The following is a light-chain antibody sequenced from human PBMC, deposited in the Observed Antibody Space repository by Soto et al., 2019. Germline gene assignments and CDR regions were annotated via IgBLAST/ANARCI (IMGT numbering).Light chain of an antibody. CDR1: QSIRSH. CDR3: QQSYSIPRVYT. CDR2: AAS. J-gene: IGKJ2*01. V-gene: IGKV1-39*01. Sequence: DIQMNLSRSSLSASVGDRVTITCRASQSIRSHLNWYQQKAGKAPQLLIYAASSLQSGAPSRFSGSASGPDFTLTISSLQPEDFSTYYGQQSYSIPRVYTFSQGTKLEIK.